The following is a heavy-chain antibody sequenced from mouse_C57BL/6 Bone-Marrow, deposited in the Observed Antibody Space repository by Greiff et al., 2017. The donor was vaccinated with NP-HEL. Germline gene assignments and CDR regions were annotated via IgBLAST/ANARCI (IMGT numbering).Heavy chain of an antibody. CDR2: ISSGSSTI. Sequence: EVQLVESGGGLVKPGGSLKLSCAASGFTFSDYGMHWVRQAPEKGLEWVAYISSGSSTIYYADTVKGRFTISRDNAKNTLFLQMTSLRAEDTAMYYCARYDYEPDYAMDYWGQGTSVTVSS. J-gene: IGHJ4*01. CDR3: ARYDYEPDYAMDY. CDR1: GFTFSDYG. V-gene: IGHV5-17*01. D-gene: IGHD2-4*01.